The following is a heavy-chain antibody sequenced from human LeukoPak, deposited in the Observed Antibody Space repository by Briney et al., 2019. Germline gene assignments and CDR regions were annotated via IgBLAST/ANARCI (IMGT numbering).Heavy chain of an antibody. Sequence: GASVKVSCKASGYTFTSYGISWVRQAPGQGLEWMGWISAYNGNTNYAQKLQGRVTMTTDTSTSTAYMELRSLRSDDTAVYYCARDFHDYSNSHDAFDIWGQGTMVTVSS. V-gene: IGHV1-18*01. D-gene: IGHD4-11*01. CDR1: GYTFTSYG. CDR2: ISAYNGNT. J-gene: IGHJ3*02. CDR3: ARDFHDYSNSHDAFDI.